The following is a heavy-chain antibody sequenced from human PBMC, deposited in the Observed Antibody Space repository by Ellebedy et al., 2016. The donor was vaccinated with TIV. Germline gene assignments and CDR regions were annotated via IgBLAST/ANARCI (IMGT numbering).Heavy chain of an antibody. D-gene: IGHD2-15*01. CDR3: ARDGGDGNHYFDY. Sequence: GESLKISCAVSGFTVSSNFMIWVRQAPGKGLEWISVLYSGGYTHYAASVKGRFTISRDNSQNTLFLQMNSLRAEDTAVYYWARDGGDGNHYFDYWGQGTLVTVSS. J-gene: IGHJ4*02. CDR1: GFTVSSNF. V-gene: IGHV3-53*01. CDR2: LYSGGYT.